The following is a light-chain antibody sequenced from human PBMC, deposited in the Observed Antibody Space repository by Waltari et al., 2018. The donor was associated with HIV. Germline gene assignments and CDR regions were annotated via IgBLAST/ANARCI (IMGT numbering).Light chain of an antibody. Sequence: QSALTQPASVSGSPGQSITISCTGTSSDCGGYTYSSWYQQHPGKAPKLMIYDVSKRPSGVSNRFSGSKSGNTASLTISGLQAEDEADYYCCSYAGSSNWVFGGGTKLTVL. CDR1: SSDCGGYTY. CDR3: CSYAGSSNWV. CDR2: DVS. J-gene: IGLJ3*02. V-gene: IGLV2-23*02.